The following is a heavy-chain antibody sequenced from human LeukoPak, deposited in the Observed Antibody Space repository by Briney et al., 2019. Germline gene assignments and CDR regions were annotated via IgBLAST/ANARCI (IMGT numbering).Heavy chain of an antibody. CDR1: GFTFSSYW. D-gene: IGHD3-10*01. Sequence: GGSLRLSCAASGFTFSSYWMSWVRQAPGKGLEWVANIKQDGSEKYYVGSVKGRFTISRDNAKNSLYLQMNSLRAEDTAVYYCASLVTMVRGVIKGMPFDPWGQGTLVTVSS. CDR2: IKQDGSEK. J-gene: IGHJ5*02. V-gene: IGHV3-7*01. CDR3: ASLVTMVRGVIKGMPFDP.